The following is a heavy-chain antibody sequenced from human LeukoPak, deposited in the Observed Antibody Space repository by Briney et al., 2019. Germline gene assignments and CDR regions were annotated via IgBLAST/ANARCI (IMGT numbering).Heavy chain of an antibody. Sequence: ASVKVSCKASGYRFISNYIQWIRQAPGLGPEWMGWMHPGNGNTRYAEKFQGRVTMTRDTSINTAYMDLSSLRSDDTAVYYCAREGSYCVGGDCYSFDFWGQGTLIAVSS. V-gene: IGHV1-2*02. CDR2: MHPGNGNT. CDR1: GYRFISNY. J-gene: IGHJ4*02. CDR3: AREGSYCVGGDCYSFDF. D-gene: IGHD2-21*02.